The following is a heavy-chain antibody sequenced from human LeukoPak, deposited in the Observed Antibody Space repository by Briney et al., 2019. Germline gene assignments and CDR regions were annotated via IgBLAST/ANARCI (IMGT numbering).Heavy chain of an antibody. CDR1: GVTLSEHD. CDR2: ITRSSDYT. V-gene: IGHV3-11*06. D-gene: IGHD2-21*01. CDR3: ARDWWGSRWYFDL. J-gene: IGHJ2*01. Sequence: RGCLRLSCAASGVTLSEHDMSCVRQAPGMGLEWVLYITRSSDYTNYVDSVKGRFTISRDNAKNTLYLQMNRLRAENTAVYYCARDWWGSRWYFDLGGRGTLLTVSS.